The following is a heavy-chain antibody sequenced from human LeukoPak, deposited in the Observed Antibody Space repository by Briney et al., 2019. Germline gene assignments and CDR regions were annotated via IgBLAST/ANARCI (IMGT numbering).Heavy chain of an antibody. J-gene: IGHJ4*02. Sequence: SVKVSCKASGGTFSRYAISWVRQAPGQRLEWMGGIIPIFGTATYAQKFQGRVTITADKSTSTAYMELSSLRSEDTAVYYCASTTAVQDYYDSSGPFDYWGQGTLVTVSS. V-gene: IGHV1-69*06. CDR1: GGTFSRYA. CDR2: IIPIFGTA. CDR3: ASTTAVQDYYDSSGPFDY. D-gene: IGHD3-22*01.